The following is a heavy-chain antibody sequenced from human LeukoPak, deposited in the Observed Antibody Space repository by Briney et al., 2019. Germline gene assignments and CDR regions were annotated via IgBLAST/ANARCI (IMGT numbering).Heavy chain of an antibody. V-gene: IGHV5-51*01. D-gene: IGHD6-19*01. J-gene: IGHJ4*02. CDR2: IYPSDSDT. Sequence: GKPFNISSKGSGYSFNSYWIGWVRPMPRKGLEWMGIIYPSDSDTRYSPSFQGQVTISADKSISTAYLQWSSLKASDTAMYYCARRGTVSGTATYWGQGTLVTVSS. CDR1: GYSFNSYW. CDR3: ARRGTVSGTATY.